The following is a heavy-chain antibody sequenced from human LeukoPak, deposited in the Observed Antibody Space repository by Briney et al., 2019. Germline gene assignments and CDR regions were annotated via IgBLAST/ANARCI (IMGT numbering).Heavy chain of an antibody. CDR1: GGTFSSYA. J-gene: IGHJ5*02. D-gene: IGHD5-12*01. CDR3: ARAGGYVYNWFDP. V-gene: IGHV1-69*05. CDR2: IIPIFGTA. Sequence: ASVKLSCKASGGTFSSYAISWVRQAPGQGLEWMGGIIPIFGTANYAQKFQGRVTITTDESTSTAYMEMSSLRSEDTAVYYCARAGGYVYNWFDPWGQGTLVTVSS.